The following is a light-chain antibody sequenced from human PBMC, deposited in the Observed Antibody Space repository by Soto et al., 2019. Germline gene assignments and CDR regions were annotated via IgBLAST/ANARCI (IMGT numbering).Light chain of an antibody. CDR1: NNL. CDR3: CAYVGARSYV. Sequence: LTQPASVSGSPGQSITISCTGTNNLVSWYQQHPGKAPKVVVYEGTKRPSGVSNRFSGANSGGTASLTISGLQAKDEASYFCCAYVGARSYVFAPGTKVPVL. V-gene: IGLV2-23*01. J-gene: IGLJ1*01. CDR2: EGT.